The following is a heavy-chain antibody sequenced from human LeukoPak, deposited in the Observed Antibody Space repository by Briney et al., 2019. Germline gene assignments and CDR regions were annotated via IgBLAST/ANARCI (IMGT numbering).Heavy chain of an antibody. D-gene: IGHD5-18*01. Sequence: MASETLSLTCTVSGASLSRDTYFWGWIRQSPEKGLEWSGSIDSSGTTHYHSSLKSRVVISVDTSRNQVSLNFTSVTSADTVVYYCARHGYIQFWLYWGQGTQVIVSS. CDR2: IDSSGTT. V-gene: IGHV4-39*01. CDR3: ARHGYIQFWLY. J-gene: IGHJ4*02. CDR1: GASLSRDTYF.